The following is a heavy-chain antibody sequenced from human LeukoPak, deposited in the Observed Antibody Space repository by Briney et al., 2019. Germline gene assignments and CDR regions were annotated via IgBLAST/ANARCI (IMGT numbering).Heavy chain of an antibody. CDR1: GFTFSSFG. J-gene: IGHJ5*02. CDR3: ARGIVVVVAATQGWFDP. V-gene: IGHV1-2*02. Sequence: GGSLRLSCAASGFTFSSFGMHWVRQAPGQGLEWMGCINPNSGGTNYAQKFQGRVTMTRDTSISTAYMELSRLRSDDTAVYYCARGIVVVVAATQGWFDPWGQGTLVTVSS. CDR2: INPNSGGT. D-gene: IGHD2-15*01.